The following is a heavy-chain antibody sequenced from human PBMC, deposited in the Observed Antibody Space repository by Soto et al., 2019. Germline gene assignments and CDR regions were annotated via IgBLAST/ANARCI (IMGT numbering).Heavy chain of an antibody. J-gene: IGHJ4*02. CDR2: INAGNGNT. D-gene: IGHD3-22*01. CDR1: GYTFTSYA. CDR3: ARGYYDSSGYYSFDY. Sequence: ASVKVSCKASGYTFTSYAMHWVRQAPGQRLEWMRWINAGNGNTKYSQKFQGRVTITRDTSASTAYMELSSLRSEDTAVYYCARGYYDSSGYYSFDYWGRGTLVTVSS. V-gene: IGHV1-3*01.